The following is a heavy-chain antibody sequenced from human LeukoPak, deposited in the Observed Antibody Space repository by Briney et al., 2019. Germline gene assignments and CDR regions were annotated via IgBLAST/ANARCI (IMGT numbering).Heavy chain of an antibody. Sequence: SVKVSCKASGGTFSSYAISWVRQAPGQGLEWMGGIIPISGTANYAQKFQGRVTITADESTSTAYMELSSLRSEDTAVYYCARTLRVGATQPFDYWGQGTLVTVSS. CDR1: GGTFSSYA. CDR2: IIPISGTA. V-gene: IGHV1-69*13. J-gene: IGHJ4*02. CDR3: ARTLRVGATQPFDY. D-gene: IGHD1-26*01.